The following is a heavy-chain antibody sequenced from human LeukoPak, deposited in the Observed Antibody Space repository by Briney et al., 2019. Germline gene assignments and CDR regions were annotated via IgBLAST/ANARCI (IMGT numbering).Heavy chain of an antibody. CDR3: AKGSSTYSITSYWYFDL. CDR2: ISSSSSTI. Sequence: GGSLRLSCAASGFTFSSYSMNWVRQAPGKGLEWVSYISSSSSTIYYADSVKGRFTISRDNAKNSLYLQMNSLRAEDTAVYYCAKGSSTYSITSYWYFDLWGRGTLVTVSS. CDR1: GFTFSSYS. J-gene: IGHJ2*01. D-gene: IGHD6-13*01. V-gene: IGHV3-48*04.